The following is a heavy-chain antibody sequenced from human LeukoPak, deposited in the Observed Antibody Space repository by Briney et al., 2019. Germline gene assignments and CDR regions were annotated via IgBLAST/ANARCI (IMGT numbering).Heavy chain of an antibody. D-gene: IGHD5-18*01. CDR1: GGSISSSNW. J-gene: IGHJ4*02. V-gene: IGHV4-4*02. CDR3: ARVSDTSMSGDYFDY. Sequence: PSETLSLTCAVSGGSISSSNWWSWVRQPPGKGLEWIGEIYHSGSTNYNPSLKSRVTISVDKSKNQFSLKLSSVTAADTAVYYCARVSDTSMSGDYFDYWGQGTLVTVSS. CDR2: IYHSGST.